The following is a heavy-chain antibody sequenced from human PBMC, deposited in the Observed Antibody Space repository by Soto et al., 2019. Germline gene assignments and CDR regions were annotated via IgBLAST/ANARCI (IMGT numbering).Heavy chain of an antibody. V-gene: IGHV1-3*01. J-gene: IGHJ4*02. CDR2: INAGNGNT. Sequence: ASVKVSCKASGYTFTSYAMRWVRQAPGQRLEWMGWINAGNGNTKYSQKFQGRVTITRDTSASTAYMELSSLRSEDTAVYYCARGQRALRYFDWLGYWGQGTLVTVSS. CDR3: ARGQRALRYFDWLGY. D-gene: IGHD3-9*01. CDR1: GYTFTSYA.